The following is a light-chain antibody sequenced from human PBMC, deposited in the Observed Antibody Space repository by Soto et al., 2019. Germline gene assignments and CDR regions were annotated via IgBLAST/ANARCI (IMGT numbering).Light chain of an antibody. J-gene: IGLJ2*01. Sequence: QSVLTQPASVSGSPGQSITISCTGTTSDVGTYNLVSWYQQYPGKAPQVVISEVTKRPSGVSERFSGSKSGNMASLTISGLQAEDEADYYCRSYAGTGTWIFGGGTKLTVL. CDR2: EVT. CDR3: RSYAGTGTWI. CDR1: TSDVGTYNL. V-gene: IGLV2-23*02.